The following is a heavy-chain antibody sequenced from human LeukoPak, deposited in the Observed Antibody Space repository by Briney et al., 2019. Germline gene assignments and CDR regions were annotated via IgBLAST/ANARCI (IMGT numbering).Heavy chain of an antibody. CDR1: GYTFTSYY. J-gene: IGHJ4*02. D-gene: IGHD2-21*01. V-gene: IGHV1-46*01. Sequence: ASVKVSCKTSGYTFTSYYIHWVRQAPGQGLEWMGIFNPSTGNTDYAQKFRGRVTMTGDTSTSTVYMQLSGLRSEDTAVYYCARSIPSLNYFDYWGQGTLVTVSS. CDR3: ARSIPSLNYFDY. CDR2: FNPSTGNT.